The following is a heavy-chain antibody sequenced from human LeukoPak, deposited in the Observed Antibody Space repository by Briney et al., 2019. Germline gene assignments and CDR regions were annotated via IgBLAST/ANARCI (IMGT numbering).Heavy chain of an antibody. CDR2: ISSSGTTI. Sequence: GGSLRLSCEASGFTFIDYYMSWIGKPQGKGLGGFSYISSSGTTIFYADSVKGRFTISRDNAKNSLYLQMNILRVEDTAVYYCARAGVMIWDGFEIWGQGAMVTVSS. V-gene: IGHV3-11*04. J-gene: IGHJ3*02. CDR1: GFTFIDYY. D-gene: IGHD3-10*01. CDR3: ARAGVMIWDGFEI.